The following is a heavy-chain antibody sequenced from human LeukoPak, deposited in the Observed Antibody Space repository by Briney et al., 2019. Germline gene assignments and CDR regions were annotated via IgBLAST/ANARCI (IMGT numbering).Heavy chain of an antibody. J-gene: IGHJ2*01. CDR2: ISAYNGHT. D-gene: IGHD5-24*01. CDR3: ARAVEMATISYWYFDL. Sequence: ASVKVSCKTSGYTFISYGISWVRQAPGQGLEWMGWISAYNGHTNYAQKLQGRVTMTTDTSTSTAYMELRSLRSDDTAVYYCARAVEMATISYWYFDLWGRGTLVTVSS. CDR1: GYTFISYG. V-gene: IGHV1-18*01.